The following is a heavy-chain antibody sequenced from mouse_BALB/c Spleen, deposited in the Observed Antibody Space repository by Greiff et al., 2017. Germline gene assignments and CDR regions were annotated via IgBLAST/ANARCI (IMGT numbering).Heavy chain of an antibody. J-gene: IGHJ2*01. CDR3: GRYFDY. CDR2: ISSGGGST. CDR1: GFAFSSYD. Sequence: EVMLVESGGGLVKPGGSLKLSCAASGFAFSSYDMSWVRQTPEKRLEWVAYISSGGGSTYYPDTVKGRFTISRDNAKNTLYLQMSSLKSEDTAMYYCGRYFDYWGQGTTLTVSS. V-gene: IGHV5-12-1*01.